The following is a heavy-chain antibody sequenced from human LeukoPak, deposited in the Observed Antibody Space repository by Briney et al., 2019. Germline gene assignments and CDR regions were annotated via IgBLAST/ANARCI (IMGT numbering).Heavy chain of an antibody. Sequence: GGSLRLSCAASGFTFSDYYMSRIRQAPGKGLEWIAYVGTAGKRIDYAESVRGRFTTSRDDAKSSLFLQMDSLTVEDTALYYCAKLVVPAANAVDSWGQGTLVTVSS. J-gene: IGHJ4*02. CDR2: VGTAGKRI. D-gene: IGHD2-2*01. CDR3: AKLVVPAANAVDS. V-gene: IGHV3-11*01. CDR1: GFTFSDYY.